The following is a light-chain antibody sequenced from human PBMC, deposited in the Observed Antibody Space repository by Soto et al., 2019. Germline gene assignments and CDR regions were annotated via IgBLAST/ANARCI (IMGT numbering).Light chain of an antibody. V-gene: IGKV1-6*01. CDR2: AAS. Sequence: AIQMTQSPSSLSASVGDRVTITCRASQGIRNDLGWYQQKPGKAPKLLIYAASSLQSGVPSRFSGSGSGTDFTRTVGSLQPEDFATYYCLQDYNFPPTFGGGTRVEIK. CDR3: LQDYNFPPT. J-gene: IGKJ4*01. CDR1: QGIRND.